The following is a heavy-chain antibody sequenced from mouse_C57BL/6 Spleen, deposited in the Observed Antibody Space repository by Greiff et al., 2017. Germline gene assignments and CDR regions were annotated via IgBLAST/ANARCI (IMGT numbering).Heavy chain of an antibody. D-gene: IGHD2-3*01. V-gene: IGHV5-6*01. CDR1: GFTFSSYG. Sequence: EVKLVESGGDLVKPGESLKLSCAASGFTFSSYGMSWVRQTPDKRLEWVATISSGGSYTYYPDSVKGRFTISRDNAKNTLYLQMSSLKSEDTAMYYCARHDGYFDYWGQGTTLTVSS. CDR3: ARHDGYFDY. J-gene: IGHJ2*01. CDR2: ISSGGSYT.